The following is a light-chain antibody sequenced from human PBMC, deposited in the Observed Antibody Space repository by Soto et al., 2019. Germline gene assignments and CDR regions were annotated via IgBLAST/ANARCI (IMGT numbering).Light chain of an antibody. Sequence: EIVLTKSPGKLSLSPGERVTLSCRYSQSVSSSYLAWYQQKPGQAPKVLIYRASSRATGIPYRFSGSGSGTDFTLTISRLEPEDFAVYYCQHYGSSPLAFGGGTKVDI. CDR1: QSVSSSY. V-gene: IGKV3-20*01. CDR2: RAS. J-gene: IGKJ4*01. CDR3: QHYGSSPLA.